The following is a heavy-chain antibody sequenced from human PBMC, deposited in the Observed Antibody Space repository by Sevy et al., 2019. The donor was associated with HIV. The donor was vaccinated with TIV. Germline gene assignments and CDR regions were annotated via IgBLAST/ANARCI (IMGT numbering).Heavy chain of an antibody. J-gene: IGHJ4*02. Sequence: ASVKVSCKASGYTFTSYYMHWVRQAPGQGLEWVGIINPSGGSTSYAQKFQGRVTMTRDTSTSTVYMELSSLRSEDTAVYYCARGLAKAATEDYFDYWGQGTLVTVSS. V-gene: IGHV1-46*01. CDR2: INPSGGST. CDR1: GYTFTSYY. CDR3: ARGLAKAATEDYFDY. D-gene: IGHD2-15*01.